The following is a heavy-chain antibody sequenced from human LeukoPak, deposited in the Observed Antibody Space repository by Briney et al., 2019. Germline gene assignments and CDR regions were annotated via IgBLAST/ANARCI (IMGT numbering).Heavy chain of an antibody. CDR2: INHSGST. Sequence: AETLSLTCAVYGGSISHYYWSWIRQFPGKGLECIGEINHSGSTNYNSSLKSRVTISVDTSKNQISLKLNSVTAADTAVYYCGRDSRGPDYWGQGTLVTVSS. CDR1: GGSISHYY. CDR3: GRDSRGPDY. V-gene: IGHV4-34*01. J-gene: IGHJ4*02. D-gene: IGHD3-22*01.